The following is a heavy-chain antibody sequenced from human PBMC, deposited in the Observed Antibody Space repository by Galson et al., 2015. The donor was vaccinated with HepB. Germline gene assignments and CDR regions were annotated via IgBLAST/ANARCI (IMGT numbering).Heavy chain of an antibody. V-gene: IGHV4-30-4*01. CDR1: GGSMSSGDYY. CDR3: ASGISQRWKQDF. D-gene: IGHD1-1*01. Sequence: LSLTCTVSGGSMSSGDYYWSWLRQAPGKGLEWIGYIFYLGNTYYNPSLKSRVTISLDRSNKQFFLKLTSVTAADTAVYYCASGISQRWKQDFWGQGTLVTVSS. J-gene: IGHJ4*02. CDR2: IFYLGNT.